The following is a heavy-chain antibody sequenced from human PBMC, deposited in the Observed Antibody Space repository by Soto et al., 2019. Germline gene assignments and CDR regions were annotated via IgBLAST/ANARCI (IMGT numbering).Heavy chain of an antibody. V-gene: IGHV3-33*01. CDR1: GFAFSSYG. CDR3: ARQPARPDSAMDF. Sequence: AGWSLRLSCSASGFAFSSYGMHWVRQTPGKGLEWVAVLGFDGGGRYYADSVKGRSTISRDNSKETLFLQMDSLRVEDTALYYCARQPARPDSAMDFWGQWPTVTVS. CDR2: LGFDGGGR. J-gene: IGHJ6*02. D-gene: IGHD2-21*01.